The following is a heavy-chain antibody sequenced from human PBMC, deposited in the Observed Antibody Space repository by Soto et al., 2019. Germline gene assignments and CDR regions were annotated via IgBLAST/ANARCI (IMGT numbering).Heavy chain of an antibody. J-gene: IGHJ6*02. CDR1: GGTFSSYA. CDR2: IIPIFGTA. V-gene: IGHV1-69*12. Sequence: QVQLVQSGAAVKKPGSSVKVSCKASGGTFSSYAFTWVRQAPGQGLEWMGGIIPIFGTANYAQKFQGRVTITADESTSTAYMELSSLISEDTAVYYCASTGGWLRLPMDVWGQGTTVTVSS. D-gene: IGHD5-12*01. CDR3: ASTGGWLRLPMDV.